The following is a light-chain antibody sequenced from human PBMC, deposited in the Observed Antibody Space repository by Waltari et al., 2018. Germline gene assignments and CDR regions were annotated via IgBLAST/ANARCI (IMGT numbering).Light chain of an antibody. CDR3: HQYDDWPHT. J-gene: IGKJ3*01. Sequence: EPVMTQSPATLSVSPGDRVSLSCRASQRVGANLAWYQQKRGQAPRLIVYGAYTRDTGVPSRFSASGSGIQFTLTISSLQSEDFGVYYCHQYDDWPHTFGPGTRVEIK. CDR2: GAY. V-gene: IGKV3-15*01. CDR1: QRVGAN.